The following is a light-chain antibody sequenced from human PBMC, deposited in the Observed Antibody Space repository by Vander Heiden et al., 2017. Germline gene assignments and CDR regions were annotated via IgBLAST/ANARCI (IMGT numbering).Light chain of an antibody. V-gene: IGKV1-39*01. CDR3: QQTYSTPPT. CDR2: TAS. Sequence: DIQITQSPSSLSASVGDGVTITCRARQGLSNHLNWYQQKPGKGPELLSYTASTLKSGGPSRFRGSGSGTDFTLSISSLQPTDFATYYCQQTYSTPPTFGQGTKVEIK. J-gene: IGKJ1*01. CDR1: QGLSNH.